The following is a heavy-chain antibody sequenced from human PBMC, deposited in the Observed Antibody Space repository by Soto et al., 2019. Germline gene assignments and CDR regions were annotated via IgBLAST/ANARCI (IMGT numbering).Heavy chain of an antibody. CDR3: ASSSQKESWFGP. CDR2: IHASGNT. V-gene: IGHV4-4*07. J-gene: IGHJ5*02. CDR1: GGSLSNFY. Sequence: SWETLSLTCIVSGGSLSNFYWNWVRQTPGKGLEWIGRIHASGNTDYNPSLKSRATLSVDTSKNQFSLRVRSVTAADTAVCYCASSSQKESWFGPWGQGTLVTVSS. D-gene: IGHD6-19*01.